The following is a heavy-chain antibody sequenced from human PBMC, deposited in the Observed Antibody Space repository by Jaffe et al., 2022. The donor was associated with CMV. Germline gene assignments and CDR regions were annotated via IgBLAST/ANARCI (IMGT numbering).Heavy chain of an antibody. CDR1: GFTFSSYG. CDR2: IWYDGSNK. D-gene: IGHD3-10*01. J-gene: IGHJ3*02. V-gene: IGHV3-33*08. CDR3: AREKVRWFGEPGDAFDI. Sequence: QVQLVESGGGVVQPGRSLRLSCAASGFTFSSYGMHWVRQAPGKGLEWVAVIWYDGSNKYYADSVKGRFTISRDNSKNTLYLQMNSLRAEDTAVYYCAREKVRWFGEPGDAFDIWGQGTMVTVSS.